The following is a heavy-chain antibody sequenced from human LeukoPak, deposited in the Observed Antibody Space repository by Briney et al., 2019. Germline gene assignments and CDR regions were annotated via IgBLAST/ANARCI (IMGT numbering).Heavy chain of an antibody. CDR3: AGYVMAKTIDI. J-gene: IGHJ3*02. CDR1: GFIFSRYE. Sequence: GGSLRLSCAASGFIFSRYEMNWVRQAPGKGLEWVSYISGSGSTIYYADSVKGRFTISRDNAKNSLYLQMNSLRAEDTAVYYCAGYVMAKTIDIWGQGTMVTVSS. V-gene: IGHV3-48*03. D-gene: IGHD5-24*01. CDR2: ISGSGSTI.